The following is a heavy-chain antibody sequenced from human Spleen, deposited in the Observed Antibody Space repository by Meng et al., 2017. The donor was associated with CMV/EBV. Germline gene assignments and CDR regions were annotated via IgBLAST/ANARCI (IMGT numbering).Heavy chain of an antibody. CDR1: GFTFSSYG. CDR3: ARDLQDFHGSAMTDF. J-gene: IGHJ4*02. D-gene: IGHD3-10*01. CDR2: ISSDGGNR. Sequence: GESLKISCAASGFTFSSYGMHWVRQAPGKGLDWVAVISSDGGNRYYADSVKGRFTISRDNSKNTLYLQMNSLRTVDTAVYYCARDLQDFHGSAMTDFGGQGAVVTVSS. V-gene: IGHV3-30*03.